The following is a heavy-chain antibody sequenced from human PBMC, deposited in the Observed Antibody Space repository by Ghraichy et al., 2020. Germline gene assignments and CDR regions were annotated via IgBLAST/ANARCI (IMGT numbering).Heavy chain of an antibody. Sequence: SQTLSLTCAISGDSVSSNSAWNWIRQSPTRGLEWLGRTCYRSKWYNDYALSVKSRITITADTSKNQLSLQLNSVTPEDTAVYYCARDLSLMVNFFYHGMDVWGQGTTVTVSS. V-gene: IGHV6-1*01. D-gene: IGHD3-3*01. CDR1: GDSVSSNSA. CDR3: ARDLSLMVNFFYHGMDV. CDR2: TCYRSKWYN. J-gene: IGHJ6*02.